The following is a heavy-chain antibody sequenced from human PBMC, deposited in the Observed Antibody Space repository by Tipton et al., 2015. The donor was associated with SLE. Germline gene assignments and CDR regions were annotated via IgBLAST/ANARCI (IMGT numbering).Heavy chain of an antibody. CDR2: IYTSGST. CDR1: GGSISSYY. D-gene: IGHD3-3*01. CDR3: ARGDDFGSDY. V-gene: IGHV4-4*08. J-gene: IGHJ4*02. Sequence: LRLSCTVPGGSISSYYWSWIRQPPGKGLEWIGYIYTSGSTNYNPSLKSRVTISVDTSKNQFSLKLSSVTAADTAVYYCARGDDFGSDYWGQGTLVTVSS.